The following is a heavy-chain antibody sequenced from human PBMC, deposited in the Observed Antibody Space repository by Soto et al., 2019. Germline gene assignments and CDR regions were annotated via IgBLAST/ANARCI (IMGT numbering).Heavy chain of an antibody. D-gene: IGHD6-19*01. CDR2: ISYTGAST. J-gene: IGHJ4*02. CDR1: GFTFKESA. Sequence: WGSLRLSFEASGFTFKESAMNWVRQAPGKGLGWVSSISYTGASTWYEESVRGRLSISRDNSKKTLYLQMNSLRGEDTAVYYCAKGRGSGLAWYFHXWGQGTLFTVSX. CDR3: AKGRGSGLAWYFHX. V-gene: IGHV3-23*01.